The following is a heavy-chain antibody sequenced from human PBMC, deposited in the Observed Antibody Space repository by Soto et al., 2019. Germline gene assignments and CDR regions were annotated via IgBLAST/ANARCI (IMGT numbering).Heavy chain of an antibody. CDR1: GGSISSSSYY. Sequence: QLQLQESGPGLVKPSETLSLTCTVSGGSISSSSYYWGWIRQPPGKGLEWIGSIYYSGSTYYNPSLKSRVTISVDTSKNQFSLKLSSVTAADTAVYYCASGYCTNGVCYVFDYWGQGTLVTVSS. J-gene: IGHJ4*02. V-gene: IGHV4-39*01. CDR2: IYYSGST. CDR3: ASGYCTNGVCYVFDY. D-gene: IGHD2-8*01.